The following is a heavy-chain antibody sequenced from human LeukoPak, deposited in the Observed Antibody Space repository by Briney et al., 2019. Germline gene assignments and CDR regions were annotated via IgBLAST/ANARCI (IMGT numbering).Heavy chain of an antibody. CDR2: IYPGDSDT. Sequence: GESLKISFKGSGYSFINYWIAWVRQMPGQGLEWMGIIYPGDSDTKYSPSFQGQVTISVDKFTNTAYLQWSSLTASDTAMYYCARLTDYYDSSGYYRNYNWFDPWGQGTLVTVSS. CDR1: GYSFINYW. J-gene: IGHJ5*02. CDR3: ARLTDYYDSSGYYRNYNWFDP. D-gene: IGHD3-22*01. V-gene: IGHV5-51*01.